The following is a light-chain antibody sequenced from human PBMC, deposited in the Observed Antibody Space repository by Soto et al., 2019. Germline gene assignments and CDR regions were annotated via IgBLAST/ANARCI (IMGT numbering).Light chain of an antibody. V-gene: IGKV3-20*01. Sequence: IVLVQSPGTLSLSPGERATLSCRASQSVSNNYLAWYQQKPGQAPRLLIYGASSRATGVPDRFSGSGTGTDFSLTITRLEPEDFAVYYCQQYGVSPLMFTFGQGTKVDIK. J-gene: IGKJ2*01. CDR3: QQYGVSPLMFT. CDR2: GAS. CDR1: QSVSNNY.